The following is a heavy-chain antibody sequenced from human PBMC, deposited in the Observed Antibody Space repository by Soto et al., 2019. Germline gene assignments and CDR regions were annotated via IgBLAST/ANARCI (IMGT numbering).Heavy chain of an antibody. CDR3: ARAQHYYDSSGYSVYFDY. Sequence: LSLPCAVSGGSISSGGYSWSWIRQPPGKGLEWIGYIYHSGSTYYNPSLKSRVTISVDRSKNQFSLKLSSVTAADTAVYYCARAQHYYDSSGYSVYFDYWGQGTLVTVSS. V-gene: IGHV4-30-2*01. CDR1: GGSISSGGYS. J-gene: IGHJ4*02. CDR2: IYHSGST. D-gene: IGHD3-22*01.